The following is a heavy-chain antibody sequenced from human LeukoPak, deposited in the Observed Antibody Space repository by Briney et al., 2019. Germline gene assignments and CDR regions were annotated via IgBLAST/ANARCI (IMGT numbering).Heavy chain of an antibody. CDR3: AREGSGDRYYDFWSGSDDAFDI. V-gene: IGHV4-59*01. Sequence: NPSETLSLTCTVSGGSISSYYWSWIRQPPGKGLEWIGYIYYSGSTNYNPSLKSRVTISVDTSKNQFSLKLSSVTAADTAVYYCAREGSGDRYYDFWSGSDDAFDIWGQGTMVTVSS. CDR1: GGSISSYY. CDR2: IYYSGST. D-gene: IGHD3-3*01. J-gene: IGHJ3*02.